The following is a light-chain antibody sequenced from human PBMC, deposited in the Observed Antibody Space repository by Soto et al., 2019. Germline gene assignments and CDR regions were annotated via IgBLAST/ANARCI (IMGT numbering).Light chain of an antibody. CDR2: EVG. J-gene: IGLJ1*01. CDR1: SRDVGGSNY. V-gene: IGLV2-14*01. CDR3: SSYTSSNTLEV. Sequence: QSALIQPASVSGSPGQSITISCTGTSRDVGGSNYVSWYQHHPHRAPKLLIYEVGYRPSGVSSRFSGSKSGNTASLTISGLQAEDDADYYCSSYTSSNTLEVFGVGTKVTVL.